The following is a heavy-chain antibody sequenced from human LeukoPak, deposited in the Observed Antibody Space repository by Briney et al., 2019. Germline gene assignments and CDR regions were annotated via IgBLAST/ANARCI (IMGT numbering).Heavy chain of an antibody. Sequence: TGGSLRLSCAASGFTVSSNYMSWVRQAPGKGLEWVSCFYSGESTFYADSVQGRFTISRDISKNTVYLQMDRLRADDTAVYYCARSLGSGTYDGRGQGTLVTVSS. J-gene: IGHJ4*02. CDR2: FYSGEST. CDR3: ARSLGSGTYDG. V-gene: IGHV3-53*01. CDR1: GFTVSSNY. D-gene: IGHD1-26*01.